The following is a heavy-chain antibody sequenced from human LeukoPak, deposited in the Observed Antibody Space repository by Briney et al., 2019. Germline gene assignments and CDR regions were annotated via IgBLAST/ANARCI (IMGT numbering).Heavy chain of an antibody. CDR2: ISYDGSNK. CDR1: GFTFSSYA. CDR3: AREPASVLMVYALDY. V-gene: IGHV3-30-3*01. D-gene: IGHD2-8*01. Sequence: GGSLRLSCAASGFTFSSYAMHWVRQAPGKGLEWVAVISYDGSNKNYADSVKGRFTISRDNSKNTLYLQMNSLKAEDTAVYYCAREPASVLMVYALDYWGQGTLVTVSS. J-gene: IGHJ4*02.